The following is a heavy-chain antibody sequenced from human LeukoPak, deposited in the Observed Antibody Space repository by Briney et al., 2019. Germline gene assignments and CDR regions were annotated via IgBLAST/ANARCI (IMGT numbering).Heavy chain of an antibody. CDR1: GFSFDTYW. CDR3: ARENLGIAARPFDY. V-gene: IGHV3-7*01. Sequence: GGSLRLSCAVSGFSFDTYWMTWVRQAPGKGLGWVANIKQDGSEKYYVDSVKGRFTISRDNAKNSLYLQMNSLRAEDTAVYYCARENLGIAARPFDYWGQGTLVTVSS. CDR2: IKQDGSEK. J-gene: IGHJ4*02. D-gene: IGHD6-6*01.